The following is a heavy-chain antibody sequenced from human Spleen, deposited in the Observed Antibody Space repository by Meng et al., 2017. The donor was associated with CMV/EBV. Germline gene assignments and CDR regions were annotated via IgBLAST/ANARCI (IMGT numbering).Heavy chain of an antibody. CDR1: GGSISSYY. Sequence: GSLRLSCTVSGGSISSYYWSWIRQPPGKGLEWIGYIYYSGSTNYNPSLKSRVTISVDTSKNHFSLKLSSVTAADTAVYYCARGPRGYSYEKDWFDPWGQGTLVTVSS. CDR3: ARGPRGYSYEKDWFDP. J-gene: IGHJ5*02. D-gene: IGHD5-18*01. V-gene: IGHV4-59*01. CDR2: IYYSGST.